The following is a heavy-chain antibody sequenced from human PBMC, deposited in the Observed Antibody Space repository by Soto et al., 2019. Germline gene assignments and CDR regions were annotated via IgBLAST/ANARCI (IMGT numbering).Heavy chain of an antibody. V-gene: IGHV3-15*01. Sequence: EVQLVESGGGLVKPGGSLTLSCSASGFSFDRAWASWVRQAPGRGLEWVGLIKTKADGGKTDYAASVKGRSTISKDESEKTVYLHMNRLKTEDTAFYYRATTGYSNDGMFDSWGQGSLVTVSS. J-gene: IGHJ4*02. D-gene: IGHD4-4*01. CDR1: GFSFDRAW. CDR3: ATTGYSNDGMFDS. CDR2: IKTKADGGKT.